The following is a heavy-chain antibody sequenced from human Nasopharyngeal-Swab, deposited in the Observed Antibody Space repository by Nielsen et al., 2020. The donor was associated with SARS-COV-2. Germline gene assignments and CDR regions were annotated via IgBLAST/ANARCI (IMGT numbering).Heavy chain of an antibody. J-gene: IGHJ5*02. D-gene: IGHD2-2*01. CDR3: ARGGTGYCSSTSCYGNWFDP. V-gene: IGHV1-2*04. CDR2: INPNSGGT. Sequence: WGRQAPGQGLEWMGWINPNSGGTNYAQKFQGWVTMTRDTSISTAYMELSRLRSDDTAVYYCARGGTGYCSSTSCYGNWFDPWGQGTLVTVSS.